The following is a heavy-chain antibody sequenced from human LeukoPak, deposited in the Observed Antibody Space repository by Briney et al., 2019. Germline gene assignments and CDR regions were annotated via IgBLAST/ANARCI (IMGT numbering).Heavy chain of an antibody. V-gene: IGHV3-7*01. J-gene: IGHJ4*02. D-gene: IGHD5-12*01. CDR3: ARNSGYDPTDY. CDR1: GFTFSSYW. Sequence: GGSRGLSCAASGFTFSSYWMSWVRQAPEKGLEWVANIKQDGSEKYYVDSVKGRFTISRDNAKNSLYLQMNSLRAEDTAVYYCARNSGYDPTDYWGQGTLVTVSS. CDR2: IKQDGSEK.